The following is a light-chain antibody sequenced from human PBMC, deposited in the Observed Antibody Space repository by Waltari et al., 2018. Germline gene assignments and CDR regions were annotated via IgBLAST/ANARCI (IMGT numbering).Light chain of an antibody. J-gene: IGKJ4*01. CDR2: DAS. CDR3: QQRSNWPPLT. CDR1: QSVGSY. Sequence: EIVLTQSPATLSLSPGERATLSCRASQSVGSYLAWYQQKPGQAPRLLICDASNGATDIPARFSGSGSGTDFTLTISSLEPEDFAVYYCQQRSNWPPLTFGGGTKVEMK. V-gene: IGKV3-11*01.